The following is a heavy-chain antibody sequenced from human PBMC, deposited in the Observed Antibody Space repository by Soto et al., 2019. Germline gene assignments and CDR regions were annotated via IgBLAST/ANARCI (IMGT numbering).Heavy chain of an antibody. CDR2: INPNSGGT. V-gene: IGHV1-2*02. J-gene: IGHJ4*02. D-gene: IGHD6-6*01. Sequence: RASVKVSCKASGYTFTGYYMHWVRQAPGQGLEWMGWINPNSGGTNYAQKFQGRVTMTRDTSISTAYMELSRLRSDDTAVYYCARAIAARPDLTFDYWGQGTLVTVSS. CDR3: ARAIAARPDLTFDY. CDR1: GYTFTGYY.